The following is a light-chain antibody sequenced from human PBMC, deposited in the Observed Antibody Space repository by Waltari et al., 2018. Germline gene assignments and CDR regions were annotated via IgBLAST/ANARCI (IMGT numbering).Light chain of an antibody. Sequence: DIQMTQSPSTLSSSVGDKVTITCRAKGSISVWLAWYQHKPGTAPKLLIYRASTLARGVPSRFSGAGSGTESTLTISSLQPDDFATYCRQQYDSDSYTFGQGTKLEIK. CDR2: RAS. J-gene: IGKJ2*01. CDR3: QQYDSDSYT. CDR1: GSISVW. V-gene: IGKV1-5*03.